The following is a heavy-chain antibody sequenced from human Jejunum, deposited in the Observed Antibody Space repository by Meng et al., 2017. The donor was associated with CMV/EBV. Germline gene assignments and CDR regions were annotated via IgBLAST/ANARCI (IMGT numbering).Heavy chain of an antibody. J-gene: IGHJ5*02. Sequence: CTVSGGSISSYYWSWIRQPPGKGLEWIGYIYYSGSTNYNPSLKSRVTISVDTSKNQFSLKLSSVTAADTAVYYCARNKAGNWSDPWGQGTLVTVSS. CDR3: ARNKAGNWSDP. CDR1: GGSISSYY. V-gene: IGHV4-59*01. D-gene: IGHD1/OR15-1a*01. CDR2: IYYSGST.